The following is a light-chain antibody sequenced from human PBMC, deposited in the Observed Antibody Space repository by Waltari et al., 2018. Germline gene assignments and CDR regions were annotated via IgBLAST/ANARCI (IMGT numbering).Light chain of an antibody. CDR3: SSYASSSTL. CDR2: EVS. J-gene: IGLJ2*01. Sequence: PSVSGSPGQSVTISCTGTSSDIGGYNRVSWYQQHPGKAPKLLIYEVSNRPSGVSDRFSGSTSGNTASLIISGLQAEDEADYYSSSYASSSTLFGGGTRLTVL. V-gene: IGLV2-18*02. CDR1: SSDIGGYNR.